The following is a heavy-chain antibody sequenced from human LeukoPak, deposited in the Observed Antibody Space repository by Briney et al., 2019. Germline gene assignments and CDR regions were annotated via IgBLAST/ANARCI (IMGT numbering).Heavy chain of an antibody. J-gene: IGHJ4*02. CDR3: ARLSPSGYHSDY. D-gene: IGHD3-3*01. CDR1: GGSISSSSYY. CDR2: IYYSGST. V-gene: IGHV4-39*01. Sequence: SETLSLTCTVSGGSISSSSYYWGWIRQPPGKGLEWIGSIYYSGSTYYNPSLKSRVTISVDTSKNQFSLKLSSVTAADTAVYYCARLSPSGYHSDYWGQGTLVTVPS.